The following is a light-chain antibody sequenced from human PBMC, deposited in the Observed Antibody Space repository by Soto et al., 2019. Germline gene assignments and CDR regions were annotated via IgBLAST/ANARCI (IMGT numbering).Light chain of an antibody. Sequence: EIVLTQSPATLSLSPGERATLSCRASQSVSSYLAWYQQKPVQAPRLLIYDASNRATGIPARFSGSGSGTDFTRTISSLEPEDFAVYYCQQRSNWPRTFGQGTKLEIK. CDR3: QQRSNWPRT. J-gene: IGKJ2*01. V-gene: IGKV3-11*01. CDR2: DAS. CDR1: QSVSSY.